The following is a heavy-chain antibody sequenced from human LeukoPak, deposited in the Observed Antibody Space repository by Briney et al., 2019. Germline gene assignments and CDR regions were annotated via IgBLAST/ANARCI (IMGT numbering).Heavy chain of an antibody. V-gene: IGHV4-61*08. CDR2: IYYSGST. CDR3: ARAYYDFWSGYPSHYFDY. J-gene: IGHJ4*02. CDR1: GGSISSGGYY. D-gene: IGHD3-3*01. Sequence: SETLSLTCTVSGGSISSGGYYWSWIRQHPGKGLEWIGYIYYSGSTNYNPSLKGRVTISVDTSKNQFSLKLSSVTAADTAVYYCARAYYDFWSGYPSHYFDYWGQGTLVTVSS.